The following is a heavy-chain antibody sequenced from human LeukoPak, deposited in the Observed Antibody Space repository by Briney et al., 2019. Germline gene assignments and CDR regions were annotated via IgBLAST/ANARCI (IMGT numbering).Heavy chain of an antibody. Sequence: PGRSLRLSCAASGFTFSSYGMHWVRQAPGKGLEWVAVIWYDGSKKYYADSVKGRFTIPRDNSKNTLYLQMNSLRAEDTAVYYCARDFGYCSGGSCRYYFDYWGQGTLVTVSS. D-gene: IGHD2-15*01. CDR2: IWYDGSKK. CDR1: GFTFSSYG. V-gene: IGHV3-33*01. CDR3: ARDFGYCSGGSCRYYFDY. J-gene: IGHJ4*02.